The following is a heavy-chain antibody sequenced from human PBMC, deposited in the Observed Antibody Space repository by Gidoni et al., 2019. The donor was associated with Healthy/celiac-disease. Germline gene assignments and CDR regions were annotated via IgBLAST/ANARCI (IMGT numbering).Heavy chain of an antibody. CDR2: ISGSGGST. CDR1: GFTFSSYA. V-gene: IGHV3-23*01. CDR3: AHQLELRYPNWFDP. J-gene: IGHJ5*02. D-gene: IGHD1-7*01. Sequence: EVQLLESGGGLVQPGGSLRLSCAASGFTFSSYAMGWVRQAPGKGLVWVSAISGSGGSTYYADSVKGRFTISRDNSKNTLYLQMNSLRAEDTAVYYCAHQLELRYPNWFDPWGQGTLVTVSS.